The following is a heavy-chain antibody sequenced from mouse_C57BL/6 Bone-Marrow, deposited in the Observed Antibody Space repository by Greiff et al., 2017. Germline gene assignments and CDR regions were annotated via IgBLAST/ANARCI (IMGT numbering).Heavy chain of an antibody. Sequence: QVQLKESGAELMKPGASVKLSCKATGYTFTGYWIEWVKQRPGHGLEWIGEILPGSGSTNYNEKFKGKATFTADTSSNTAYMQLSSLTTDDAAIYYCARGTLYYFDDWGRGTTLTVSS. CDR2: ILPGSGST. CDR1: GYTFTGYW. D-gene: IGHD1-1*01. V-gene: IGHV1-9*01. CDR3: ARGTLYYFDD. J-gene: IGHJ2*01.